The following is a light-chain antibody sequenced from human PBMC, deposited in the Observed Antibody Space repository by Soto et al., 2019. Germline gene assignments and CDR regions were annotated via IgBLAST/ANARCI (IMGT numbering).Light chain of an antibody. CDR2: AAS. CDR3: QHHNNWPST. CDR1: QSVSNY. J-gene: IGKJ4*01. V-gene: IGKV3-11*01. Sequence: EIVLTQSPATLSLSPGERATLSCRASQSVSNYLAWYQQKPGQAPRLLIYAASNRSTGIPARFSGSESGTDFNRTISSLEPEDFALSYCQHHNNWPSTFGGGTKVEI.